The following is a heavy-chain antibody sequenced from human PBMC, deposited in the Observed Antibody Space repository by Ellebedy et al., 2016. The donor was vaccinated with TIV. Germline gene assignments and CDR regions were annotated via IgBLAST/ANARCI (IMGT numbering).Heavy chain of an antibody. CDR2: ISKSGSST. V-gene: IGHV3-23*01. D-gene: IGHD2-8*02. CDR3: AKLAGVHSWYFDY. J-gene: IGHJ4*02. Sequence: GESLKISCAASGFSFSGYAMSWVRQAPGMGLEWVSSISKSGSSTYYADSEKGRFTISRDNSKNTVNLQMNSLRAEDTAVYYCAKLAGVHSWYFDYWGQGTLVTVSS. CDR1: GFSFSGYA.